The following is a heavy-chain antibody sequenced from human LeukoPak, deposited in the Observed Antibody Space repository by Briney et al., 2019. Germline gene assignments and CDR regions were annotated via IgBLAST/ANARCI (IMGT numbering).Heavy chain of an antibody. D-gene: IGHD3-10*01. CDR3: ARGDYYGSGSYYNHPTWPVYGMDV. V-gene: IGHV1-18*04. CDR2: ISAYNGNT. J-gene: IGHJ6*04. CDR1: GYTFTSYG. Sequence: ASVKVSCKASGYTFTSYGISWVRQAPGQGLEWMGWISAYNGNTNYAQKLQGRVTMTTDTSTSTAYMELRSLRSDDTAVYYCARGDYYGSGSYYNHPTWPVYGMDVWGKGTTVTVSS.